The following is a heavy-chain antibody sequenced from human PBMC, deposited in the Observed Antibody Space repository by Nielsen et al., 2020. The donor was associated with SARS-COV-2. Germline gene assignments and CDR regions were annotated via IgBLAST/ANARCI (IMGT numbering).Heavy chain of an antibody. CDR3: ARGFNYGPFDL. CDR2: ISWNSGSI. V-gene: IGHV3-9*01. Sequence: GGSLRLSCAASGFTFDDYAMHWVRQAPGKGLEWVSGISWNSGSIGYADSVKGRFTISRDNAKNSLHLQMNRLRGEDTAFYYCARGFNYGPFDLWGQGTLVTVSS. J-gene: IGHJ4*02. CDR1: GFTFDDYA. D-gene: IGHD3-10*01.